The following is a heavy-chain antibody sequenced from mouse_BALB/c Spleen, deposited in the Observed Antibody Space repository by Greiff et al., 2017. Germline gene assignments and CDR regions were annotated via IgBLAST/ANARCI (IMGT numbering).Heavy chain of an antibody. V-gene: IGHV5-12-2*01. Sequence: EVHLVESGGGLVQLGGSLKLSCAASGFTFSSYTMSWVRQTPEKRLEWVAYISNGGGSTYYPDTVKGRFTISRDNAKNTLYLQMSSLKSEDTAMYYCARPYYYGSSYRYYYAMDYWGQGTSVTVSS. CDR3: ARPYYYGSSYRYYYAMDY. CDR1: GFTFSSYT. J-gene: IGHJ4*01. D-gene: IGHD1-1*01. CDR2: ISNGGGST.